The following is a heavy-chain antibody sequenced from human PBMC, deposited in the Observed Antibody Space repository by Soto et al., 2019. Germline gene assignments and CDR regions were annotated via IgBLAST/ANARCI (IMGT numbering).Heavy chain of an antibody. CDR1: GGTFSSYA. V-gene: IGHV1-69*06. Sequence: VASVKVSCKASGGTFSSYAISWVRQAPGQGLEWMGGIIPIFGTANYAQKFQGRVTITADKSTSTAYMELSSLRSEDTAVYYCASTYYYGSGSYLWFDPWGQGTLVTVSS. CDR3: ASTYYYGSGSYLWFDP. J-gene: IGHJ5*02. D-gene: IGHD3-10*01. CDR2: IIPIFGTA.